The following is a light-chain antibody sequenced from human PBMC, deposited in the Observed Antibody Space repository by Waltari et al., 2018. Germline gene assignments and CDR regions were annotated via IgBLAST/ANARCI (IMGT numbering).Light chain of an antibody. Sequence: ALTQPPSVSGSPGQSVTISCTGTSSDIGGYNRVSWYQQSPGPAPKLILYEVNFRPSGVPDRFSGSKSGYTASLTISGLQAEDEAQYYCSSYTSSGDTLIFGGGTDLTVL. CDR1: SSDIGGYNR. V-gene: IGLV2-18*02. CDR3: SSYTSSGDTLI. CDR2: EVN. J-gene: IGLJ2*01.